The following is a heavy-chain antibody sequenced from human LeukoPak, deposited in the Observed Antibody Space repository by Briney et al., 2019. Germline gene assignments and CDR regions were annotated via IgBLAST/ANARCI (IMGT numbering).Heavy chain of an antibody. CDR3: AGRYCSGGSCYGRQRGYWFDP. CDR2: MNPNSGNT. CDR1: GYTFTSYD. Sequence: ASVKVSCKASGYTFTSYDINWVRQATGQGLEWMGWMNPNSGNTGYAQKFQGRVTMTRNTSISTAYMELSSLRSEDTAVYYCAGRYCSGGSCYGRQRGYWFDPWGQGTLVTVSS. V-gene: IGHV1-8*01. D-gene: IGHD2-15*01. J-gene: IGHJ5*02.